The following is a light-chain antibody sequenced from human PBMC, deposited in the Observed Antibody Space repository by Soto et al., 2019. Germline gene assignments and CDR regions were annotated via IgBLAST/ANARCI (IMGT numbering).Light chain of an antibody. J-gene: IGKJ1*01. CDR3: LQDYNLPRT. V-gene: IGKV1-6*01. CDR1: RDIGND. CDR2: AAS. Sequence: IQMTQSPLSLSASVGDRVIITCRASRDIGNDLGWYQQKPGKAPKLLIFAASTLHSGVPSRFSGSGSGTVFTLTISSLQPEDFATYFCLQDYNLPRTFGQGT.